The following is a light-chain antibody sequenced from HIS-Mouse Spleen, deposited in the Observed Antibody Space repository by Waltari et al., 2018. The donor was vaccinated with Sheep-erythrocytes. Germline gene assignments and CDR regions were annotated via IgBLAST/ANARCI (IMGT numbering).Light chain of an antibody. J-gene: IGLJ2*01. Sequence: QSALTQPASVSGSPGQSITISCTGTSSDVGSYNLVSWYKQHPGKAPKLMIYEGSKRPSGVSNRFSGSKSGNTASLTISGRQAEDEADYYCCSYAGSSTLVFGGGTKLTVL. CDR2: EGS. CDR1: SSDVGSYNL. CDR3: CSYAGSSTLV. V-gene: IGLV2-23*01.